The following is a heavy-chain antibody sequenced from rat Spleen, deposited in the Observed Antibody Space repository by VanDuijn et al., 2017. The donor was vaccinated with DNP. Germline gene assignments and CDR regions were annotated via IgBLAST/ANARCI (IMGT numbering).Heavy chain of an antibody. V-gene: IGHV5-7*01. CDR3: TTGEVATMDA. CDR1: GFTFSNYD. D-gene: IGHD1-3*01. J-gene: IGHJ4*01. Sequence: EVQLVESGGGLVQPGRSMKLSCAASGFTFSNYDMAWVRQAPKKGLEWVATISYDGSSTYYRDSVKGRFTISRDNAKSTLYLQMDSLRSEDTATYYCTTGEVATMDAWGQGTSVTVSS. CDR2: ISYDGSST.